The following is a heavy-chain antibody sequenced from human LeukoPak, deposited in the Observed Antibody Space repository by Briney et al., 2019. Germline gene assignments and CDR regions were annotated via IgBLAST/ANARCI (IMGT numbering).Heavy chain of an antibody. Sequence: SETLSLTCTVSGGSISSYYWSWIRQPPGKGLEWIGYIYYSGSTNYHPSLKSRVTISVDTSKNQFSLKLSSVTAADTAVYYCARVRGVDYGMDVWGRGTTVTVSS. CDR2: IYYSGST. V-gene: IGHV4-59*01. CDR3: ARVRGVDYGMDV. CDR1: GGSISSYY. D-gene: IGHD3-10*01. J-gene: IGHJ6*02.